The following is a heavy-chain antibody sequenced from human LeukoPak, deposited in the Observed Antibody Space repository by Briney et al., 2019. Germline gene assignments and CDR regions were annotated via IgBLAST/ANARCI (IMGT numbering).Heavy chain of an antibody. V-gene: IGHV3-23*01. J-gene: IGHJ2*01. CDR1: GFTFSSYA. CDR2: IGDSGGST. Sequence: GGSLRLSCAASGFTFSSYAMSWVRQAPGKGLEWVSVIGDSGGSTYYADSVKGRFTISRDNSKNTLYLQMNSLRAEDTAVYYCAKGGIMQSSSPGLQYFDLWGRGTLVSVSS. CDR3: AKGGIMQSSSPGLQYFDL. D-gene: IGHD6-6*01.